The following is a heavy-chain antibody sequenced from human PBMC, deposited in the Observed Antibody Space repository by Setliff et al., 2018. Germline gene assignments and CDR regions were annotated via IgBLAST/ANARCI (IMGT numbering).Heavy chain of an antibody. CDR2: INANAGGT. J-gene: IGHJ3*02. Sequence: ASVKVSCKTSGYIFTNYYIHWVRQAPGQGLEWMGWINANAGGTREVQKFQGRVTMTRDTSIDTAYMEVNRLTYDDTAVYYCARVGGYASAWHGIEAFDIWGQGTKVTVSS. CDR3: ARVGGYASAWHGIEAFDI. CDR1: GYIFTNYY. D-gene: IGHD6-19*01. V-gene: IGHV1-2*02.